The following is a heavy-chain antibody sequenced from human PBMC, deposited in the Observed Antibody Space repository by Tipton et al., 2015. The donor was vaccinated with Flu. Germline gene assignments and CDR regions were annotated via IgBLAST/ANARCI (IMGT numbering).Heavy chain of an antibody. V-gene: IGHV4-61*09. CDR3: ARRDYSNYVSEPKNWFDP. CDR2: MYLSGST. Sequence: TLSLTCSVSGGSITTESFHWTWIRQPAGKGLEWIGHMYLSGSTTYNPSLKGRVTISKDPSKNQISLKMRSVTAADTAVYYCARRDYSNYVSEPKNWFDPWGQGTLVTVSS. J-gene: IGHJ5*02. CDR1: GGSITTESFH. D-gene: IGHD4-11*01.